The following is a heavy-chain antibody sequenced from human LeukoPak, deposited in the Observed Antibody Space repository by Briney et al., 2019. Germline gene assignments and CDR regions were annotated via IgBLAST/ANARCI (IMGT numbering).Heavy chain of an antibody. CDR3: ASVRITMVRGASHWFDP. Sequence: ASVKVSCKVSGYTLTELSMHWVRQAPGKGLEWMGGFDPEDGETIYAQKFQGRVTMTEDTSTDTAYMELSSLRSEDTAVYYCASVRITMVRGASHWFDPWGQGTLVTVSS. CDR1: GYTLTELS. CDR2: FDPEDGET. J-gene: IGHJ5*02. V-gene: IGHV1-24*01. D-gene: IGHD3-10*01.